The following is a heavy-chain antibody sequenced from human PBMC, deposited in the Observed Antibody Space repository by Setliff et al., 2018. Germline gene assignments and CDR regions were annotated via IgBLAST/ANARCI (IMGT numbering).Heavy chain of an antibody. J-gene: IGHJ6*03. CDR1: GGSISSHF. V-gene: IGHV4-59*11. CDR2: IYYSGST. Sequence: SETLSLTCTVSGGSISSHFWSWIRQPPGKGLEWIGYIYYSGSTNYNPSLKSRVTISVDTSKNQFSLKLSSVTAADTAVYFCATGDFYYYMVVWGKGTTVTVSS. CDR3: ATGDFYYYMVV.